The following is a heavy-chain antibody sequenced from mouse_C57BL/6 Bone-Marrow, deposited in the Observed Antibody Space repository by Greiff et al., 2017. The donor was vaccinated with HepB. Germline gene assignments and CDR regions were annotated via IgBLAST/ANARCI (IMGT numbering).Heavy chain of an antibody. D-gene: IGHD2-5*01. V-gene: IGHV1-81*01. CDR1: GYTFTSYG. CDR2: IYPRSGNT. J-gene: IGHJ2*01. Sequence: VQLVESGAELARPGASVKLSCKASGYTFTSYGISWVKQRTGQGLEWIGEIYPRSGNTYYNEKFKGKATLTADKSSSTAYMELRSLTSEDSAVYFCARAYYSNSYYFDYWGQGTTLTVSS. CDR3: ARAYYSNSYYFDY.